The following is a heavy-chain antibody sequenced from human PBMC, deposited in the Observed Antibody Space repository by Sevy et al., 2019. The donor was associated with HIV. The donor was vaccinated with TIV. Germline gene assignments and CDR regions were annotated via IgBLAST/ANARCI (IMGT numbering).Heavy chain of an antibody. J-gene: IGHJ6*03. CDR1: GFSFDSYG. CDR3: GKGGGGHYDPDEIGYYFYYYNMDV. D-gene: IGHD3-22*01. Sequence: GGSLRLSCAVSGFSFDSYGMTWVRQAPGKGLEWVSGISGSGTRTYYADSVKGRFIISRDNSKNTLYLQMNSLRSEDPGINYCGKGGGGHYDPDEIGYYFYYYNMDVWGKGTTVTVSS. CDR2: ISGSGTRT. V-gene: IGHV3-23*01.